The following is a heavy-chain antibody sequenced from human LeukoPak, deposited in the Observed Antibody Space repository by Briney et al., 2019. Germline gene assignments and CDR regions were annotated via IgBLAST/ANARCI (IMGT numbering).Heavy chain of an antibody. CDR3: ARGIRYTSSWYTYKWVDP. J-gene: IGHJ5*02. V-gene: IGHV4-34*01. Sequence: SETLSLTCGVYGGSFSDYYWSWIRQPPGKGLEWIGEINHSGGTNYNPSLKSRVIISVDTSKNQFSLKLSSVTAADTAVYYCARGIRYTSSWYTYKWVDPWAQGTLVIVSS. D-gene: IGHD6-13*01. CDR2: INHSGGT. CDR1: GGSFSDYY.